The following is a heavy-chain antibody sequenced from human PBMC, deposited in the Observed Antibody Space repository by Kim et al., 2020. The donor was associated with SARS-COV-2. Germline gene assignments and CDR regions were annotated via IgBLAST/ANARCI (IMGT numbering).Heavy chain of an antibody. CDR3: AREGKDRSGYYYFDY. CDR2: IYSGGST. D-gene: IGHD3-22*01. V-gene: IGHV3-53*04. Sequence: GGSLRLSCAASGFTVSSNYMSWVRQAPGKGLEWVSVIYSGGSTYYADSVKGRFTISRHNSKNTLYLQMNSLRAEDTAVYYCAREGKDRSGYYYFDYWGQGTLVTVSS. CDR1: GFTVSSNY. J-gene: IGHJ4*02.